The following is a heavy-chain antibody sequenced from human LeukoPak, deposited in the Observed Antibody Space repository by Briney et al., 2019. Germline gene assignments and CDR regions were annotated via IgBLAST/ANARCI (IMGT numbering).Heavy chain of an antibody. CDR2: IIPISGIA. J-gene: IGHJ5*02. CDR3: ARDHYYDSSGYYSWFDP. CDR1: GGTFSSYA. V-gene: IGHV1-69*04. D-gene: IGHD3-22*01. Sequence: SVKVSCKASGGTFSSYAISWVRQAPGQGLEWMGRIIPISGIANYAQKFQGRVTINADKSTSTAYMELSSLRSEDTAVYYCARDHYYDSSGYYSWFDPWGQGTLVTVFS.